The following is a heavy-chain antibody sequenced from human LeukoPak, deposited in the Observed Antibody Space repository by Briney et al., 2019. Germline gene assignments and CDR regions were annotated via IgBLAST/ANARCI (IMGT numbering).Heavy chain of an antibody. CDR2: INHSGST. Sequence: PSETLSLTCAVYGGSFSGYYWSWVRQPPGKGREWIGEINHSGSTNYNPSLKSRVTISVDPSKNQFSLKLSSVTAADTAVYYCARGIAVAGTGYYYYYYYMDVWGKGTTVTVSS. D-gene: IGHD6-19*01. J-gene: IGHJ6*03. CDR1: GGSFSGYY. V-gene: IGHV4-34*01. CDR3: ARGIAVAGTGYYYYYYYMDV.